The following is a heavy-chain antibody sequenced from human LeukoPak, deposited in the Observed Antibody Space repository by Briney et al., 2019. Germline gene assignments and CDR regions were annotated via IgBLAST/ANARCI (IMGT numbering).Heavy chain of an antibody. V-gene: IGHV3-23*01. D-gene: IGHD3-16*01. CDR1: GFTFSSYA. CDR2: ISASGGST. J-gene: IGHJ5*02. CDR3: AGGGGANISPSNWFDP. Sequence: GGSLRLSCAASGFTFSSYAMSWVRQAPGKGLEWVSAISASGGSTYYADSVKGRFTISRDNSKNTLYLQMNSLRAEDTAVYYCAGGGGANISPSNWFDPWGQGTLVTVSS.